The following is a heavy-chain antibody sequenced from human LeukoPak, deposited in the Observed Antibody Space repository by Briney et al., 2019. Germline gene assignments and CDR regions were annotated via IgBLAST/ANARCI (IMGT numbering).Heavy chain of an antibody. CDR3: AKDGAEYYDFWSGYYYFDY. Sequence: SVKVSCKASGGTFSSYAISWVRQAPGQGLEWMGGIIPIFGTANYAQKFQGRVTITTDESTSTAYMELSSLRSEDTAVYYCAKDGAEYYDFWSGYYYFDYWGQGTLVTVSS. D-gene: IGHD3-3*01. CDR2: IIPIFGTA. V-gene: IGHV1-69*05. J-gene: IGHJ4*02. CDR1: GGTFSSYA.